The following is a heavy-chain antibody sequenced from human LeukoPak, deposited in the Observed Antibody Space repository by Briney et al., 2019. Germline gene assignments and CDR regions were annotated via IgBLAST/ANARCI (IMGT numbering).Heavy chain of an antibody. J-gene: IGHJ3*02. Sequence: ASVKVSCKASGGPFRSYAISWVRQAPGQGLEWMGGIIPIFGTANYAQKFQGRVTITTDESTSTAYMELSSLRSEDTAVYYCASTGYCSSTSCSSGDAFDIWGQGTMVTVSS. D-gene: IGHD2-2*01. V-gene: IGHV1-69*05. CDR1: GGPFRSYA. CDR3: ASTGYCSSTSCSSGDAFDI. CDR2: IIPIFGTA.